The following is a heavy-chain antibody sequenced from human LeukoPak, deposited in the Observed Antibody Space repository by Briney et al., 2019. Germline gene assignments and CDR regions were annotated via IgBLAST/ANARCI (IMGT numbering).Heavy chain of an antibody. CDR1: GGSIRTYY. CDR3: ARDPVVAVAADSWFDP. CDR2: IYYSGST. Sequence: SETLSLTCTVSGGSIRTYYWSWIRQPPGKGLEWIGYIYYSGSTNYNPSLKSRVTISVDTSNNQFSLKLSSVTAADTAVYYCARDPVVAVAADSWFDPWGQGTLVTVSS. D-gene: IGHD6-19*01. V-gene: IGHV4-59*12. J-gene: IGHJ5*02.